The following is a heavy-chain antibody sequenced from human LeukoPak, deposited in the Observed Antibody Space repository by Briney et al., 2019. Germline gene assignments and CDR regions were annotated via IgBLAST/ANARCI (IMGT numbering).Heavy chain of an antibody. CDR1: GFTFTNAW. CDR3: TRATFGSGTHLDY. V-gene: IGHV3-15*01. CDR2: IKTKTDGGTT. D-gene: IGHD3-10*01. Sequence: GGSLRLSCAASGFTFTNAWMSWVRQAPGKGLEWVSRIKTKTDGGTTDYAAPVKGRFTISRDDSKNTLYLQMNSLKTEDTAVYYCTRATFGSGTHLDYWGQGTLVTVSS. J-gene: IGHJ4*02.